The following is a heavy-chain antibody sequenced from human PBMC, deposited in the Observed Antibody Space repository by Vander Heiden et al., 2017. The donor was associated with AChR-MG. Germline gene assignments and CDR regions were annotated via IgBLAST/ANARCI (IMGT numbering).Heavy chain of an antibody. J-gene: IGHJ6*02. V-gene: IGHV3-23*01. CDR1: GFTFSSYA. CDR2: ISGSGGST. D-gene: IGHD2-2*01. Sequence: EVQLLESGGGLVQPGGSLRLSCAASGFTFSSYAMSWVRQAPGKGLEWVSAISGSGGSTYYADSVKGRFTISRDNSKNTLYLQMNSLRAEDTAVYYCAKVSCSSTSCYKEAYYYYYGMDVWGQGTTVTVSS. CDR3: AKVSCSSTSCYKEAYYYYYGMDV.